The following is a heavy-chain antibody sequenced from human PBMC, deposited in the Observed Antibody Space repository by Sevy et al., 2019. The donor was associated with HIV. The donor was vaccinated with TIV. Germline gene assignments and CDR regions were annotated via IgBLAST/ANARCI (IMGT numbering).Heavy chain of an antibody. CDR1: GYTFTGYY. V-gene: IGHV1-2*02. CDR3: VRDMELVDEGTQEFYY. CDR2: INPNSGGT. Sequence: ASVKVSCKASGYTFTGYYMHWVRQAPGQGLEWMGWINPNSGGTNYAQKFQGRVTMTRDTSISTASMELSRLRSDDTALYYCVRDMELVDEGTQEFYYWGQGTLVTVSS. J-gene: IGHJ4*02. D-gene: IGHD1-7*01.